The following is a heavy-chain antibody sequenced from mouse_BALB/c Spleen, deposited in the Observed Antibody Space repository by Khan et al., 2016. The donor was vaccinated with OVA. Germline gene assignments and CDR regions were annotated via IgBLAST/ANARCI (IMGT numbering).Heavy chain of an antibody. D-gene: IGHD2-12*01. J-gene: IGHJ3*01. CDR1: GYTFTSYW. CDR3: TRWSYWLAY. V-gene: IGHV1S22*01. CDR2: IYPGSGST. Sequence: LQQPGSELVRPGASVKLSCKASGYTFTSYWMHWVKQRPGQGLEWIGDIYPGSGSTNYDEKFKSKATLTVDTSSSTAYMQISSLTSADSAVYYCTRWSYWLAYWGQGTLVTVSA.